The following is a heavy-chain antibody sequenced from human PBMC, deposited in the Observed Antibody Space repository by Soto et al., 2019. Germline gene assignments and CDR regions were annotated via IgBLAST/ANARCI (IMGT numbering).Heavy chain of an antibody. J-gene: IGHJ4*02. D-gene: IGHD2-21*01. V-gene: IGHV1-18*01. CDR3: ARDQSYGGAFDY. Sequence: ASVKVSCKASGYTFTSYGISWVRQAPGQGLEWMGWVSAYNGNTNYAQKLQGRVTMTTDTSTSTAYMELRSLRSDDTAVYYCARDQSYGGAFDYWGQGTLVTVSS. CDR2: VSAYNGNT. CDR1: GYTFTSYG.